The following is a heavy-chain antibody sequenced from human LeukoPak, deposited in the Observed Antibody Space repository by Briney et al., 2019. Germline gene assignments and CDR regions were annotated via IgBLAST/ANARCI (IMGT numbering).Heavy chain of an antibody. J-gene: IGHJ3*02. CDR1: GYTFTSYD. Sequence: ASVKVSCKASGYTFTSYDINWVRQATGQGLEWMGWMNPNSGNTGYAQKFQGRVTITRNTSISTAYMELSSLRSEDTAVYYCARYGRGPYESHDAFDIWGQGTMVTVSS. D-gene: IGHD3-10*01. CDR2: MNPNSGNT. V-gene: IGHV1-8*03. CDR3: ARYGRGPYESHDAFDI.